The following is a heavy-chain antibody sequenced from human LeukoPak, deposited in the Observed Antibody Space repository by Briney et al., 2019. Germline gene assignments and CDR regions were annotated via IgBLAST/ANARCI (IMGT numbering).Heavy chain of an antibody. Sequence: SETLSLTCSVSGGSFSTYFWNWIRQPAGKGLEWIGRISTSGSTTYNPSLKSRVTMSVDTSKNQFSLSLRSVTAADTAVYYCATEFDYVWGSSPDCRDYWGQGTLVTVSS. CDR2: ISTSGST. CDR1: GGSFSTYF. J-gene: IGHJ4*02. D-gene: IGHD3-16*01. CDR3: ATEFDYVWGSSPDCRDY. V-gene: IGHV4-4*07.